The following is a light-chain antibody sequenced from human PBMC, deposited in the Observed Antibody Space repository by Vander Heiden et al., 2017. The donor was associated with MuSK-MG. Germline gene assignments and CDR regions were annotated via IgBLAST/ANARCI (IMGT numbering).Light chain of an antibody. J-gene: IGKJ3*01. V-gene: IGKV1-39*01. CDR3: QQSYSTPFT. Sequence: DIHMTQSPSSLSASVGGRVTLTRLASENSSSYLNWYQQKPGNAPKLLVYAACSLQSRVPSRFSGSGAGTDFTLTISSLQHEDFATYYCQQSYSTPFTFGPGTKVDIK. CDR1: ENSSSY. CDR2: AAC.